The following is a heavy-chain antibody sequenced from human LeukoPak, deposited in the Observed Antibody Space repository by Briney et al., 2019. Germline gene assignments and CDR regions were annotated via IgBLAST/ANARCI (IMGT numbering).Heavy chain of an antibody. Sequence: GGSLRLSYAASGFTFSSYGMHWVRQAPGKGLEWVAFIRYDGSNKYYADSVKGRFTISRDNSKNTLYLQVNSLRAEDTAVYYCAKDPRRYSRTGGYFEYWGQGTLVTVSS. V-gene: IGHV3-30*02. J-gene: IGHJ4*02. CDR3: AKDPRRYSRTGGYFEY. D-gene: IGHD6-13*01. CDR2: IRYDGSNK. CDR1: GFTFSSYG.